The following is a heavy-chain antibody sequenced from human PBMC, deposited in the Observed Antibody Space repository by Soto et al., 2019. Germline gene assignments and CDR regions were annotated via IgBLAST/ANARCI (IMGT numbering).Heavy chain of an antibody. D-gene: IGHD3-3*01. Sequence: GESLKISCAASGFTFSSYGMHWVRQAPGKGLEWVAVIWYDGSNKYYADSVKGRFTISRDNSKNTLYLQMNSLRAEDTAVYYCARAFNLDFWSGYLDYWGQGTLVTVSS. V-gene: IGHV3-33*01. CDR1: GFTFSSYG. J-gene: IGHJ4*02. CDR2: IWYDGSNK. CDR3: ARAFNLDFWSGYLDY.